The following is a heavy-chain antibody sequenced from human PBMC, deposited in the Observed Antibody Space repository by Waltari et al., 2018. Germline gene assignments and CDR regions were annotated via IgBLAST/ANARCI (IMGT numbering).Heavy chain of an antibody. CDR2: ISSSGSTI. Sequence: QVQLVESGGVLVKPGGSLRLSCAASGFTFSDYYMSWIRQATGKGLERVSYISSSGSTIYYADTVKGRFTISRDNAKNSLYLQMNSLRAEDTAVYYCARDFKFMIGRYYFDYWGQGTLVTVSS. CDR1: GFTFSDYY. V-gene: IGHV3-11*04. CDR3: ARDFKFMIGRYYFDY. D-gene: IGHD3-22*01. J-gene: IGHJ4*02.